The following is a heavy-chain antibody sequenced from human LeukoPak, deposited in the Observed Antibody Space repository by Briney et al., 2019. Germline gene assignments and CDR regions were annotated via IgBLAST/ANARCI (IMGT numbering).Heavy chain of an antibody. CDR1: GDSISSSSYY. Sequence: PSETLSLTCTVSGDSISSSSYYWGWIRQPPGKGLEWIGSIYYCESTYYNPSLKSRVTISVDTSKNQYSLKLSSVTAADTAVYYCGKAGSHYYDSSGYSRWFVPWGQGILVTDSS. CDR2: IYYCEST. D-gene: IGHD3-22*01. CDR3: GKAGSHYYDSSGYSRWFVP. V-gene: IGHV4-39*07. J-gene: IGHJ5*02.